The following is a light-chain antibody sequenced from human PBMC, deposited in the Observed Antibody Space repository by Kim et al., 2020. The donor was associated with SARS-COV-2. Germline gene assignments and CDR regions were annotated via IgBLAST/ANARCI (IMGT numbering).Light chain of an antibody. CDR2: WAS. Sequence: VTINCKSSQSVLFSSNNKNYLAWYQQKPGQPPKLLIYWASTRESGVPDRFSGSGSGTDFTLTISSLQAEDVAVYYCQQYHSLPLTFGGGTKVDIK. J-gene: IGKJ4*01. V-gene: IGKV4-1*01. CDR3: QQYHSLPLT. CDR1: QSVLFSSNNKNY.